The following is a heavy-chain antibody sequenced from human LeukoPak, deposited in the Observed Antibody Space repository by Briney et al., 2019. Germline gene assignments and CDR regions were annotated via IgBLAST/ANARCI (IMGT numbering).Heavy chain of an antibody. CDR1: GFTVITND. J-gene: IGHJ4*02. V-gene: IGHV3-53*01. D-gene: IGHD1-14*01. Sequence: GGSLRLSFAASGFTVITNDMTWVRQAPGKGLEWVSVLYSDGNTKYADSVQGRFTISRDNSKNTLYLEMNSLSPDDTAVYYCARGVEPLAANTLAYWGQGTLVTVSS. CDR3: ARGVEPLAANTLAY. CDR2: LYSDGNT.